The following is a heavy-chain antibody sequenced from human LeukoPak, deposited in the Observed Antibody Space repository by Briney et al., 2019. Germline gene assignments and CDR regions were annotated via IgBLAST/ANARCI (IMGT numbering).Heavy chain of an antibody. CDR1: GFTVSNTY. D-gene: IGHD3-16*01. J-gene: IGHJ4*02. CDR3: PRGDDYAES. V-gene: IGHV3-53*01. CDR2: IYISGST. Sequence: GGSLRLSCAASGFTVSNTYMSWVRQAPGKGLEWVSLIYISGSTYYADSVKGRFTISRDNSKNTLYLQMNSLRPEDTAVYYFPRGDDYAESWGQGTLCTVSS.